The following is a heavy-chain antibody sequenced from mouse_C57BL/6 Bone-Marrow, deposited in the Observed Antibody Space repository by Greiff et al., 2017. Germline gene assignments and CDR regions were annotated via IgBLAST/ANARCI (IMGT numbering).Heavy chain of an antibody. CDR2: ISSGGSTI. V-gene: IGHV5-17*01. Sequence: EFQLVESGGGLVKPGGSLKLSCAASGFTFSDYGMHWVRQAPEKGLEWVAYISSGGSTIYYADTVKGRFTITRENAKNNLYLQMTSLMSEDTAMYYCARGRLRRAFDYWGQGTTLTVSA. CDR3: ARGRLRRAFDY. D-gene: IGHD2-4*01. CDR1: GFTFSDYG. J-gene: IGHJ2*01.